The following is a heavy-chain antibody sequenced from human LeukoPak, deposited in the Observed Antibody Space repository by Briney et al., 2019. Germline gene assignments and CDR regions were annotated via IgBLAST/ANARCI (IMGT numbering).Heavy chain of an antibody. V-gene: IGHV3-30*18. Sequence: GGSLRLSCAASGFTFSNYGMHWVRQAPGKGLEWVAVTSYDGSKKYYADSVKGRFTISRDNSKNTLYLQMNSLRAEDTAVYYCAKDYVSLWFGESPLDYWGQGSLVTVSS. CDR3: AKDYVSLWFGESPLDY. J-gene: IGHJ4*02. CDR2: TSYDGSKK. D-gene: IGHD3-10*01. CDR1: GFTFSNYG.